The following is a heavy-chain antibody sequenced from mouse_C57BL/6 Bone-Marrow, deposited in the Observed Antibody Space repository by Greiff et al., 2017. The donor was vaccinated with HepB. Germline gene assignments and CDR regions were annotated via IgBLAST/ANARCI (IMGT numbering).Heavy chain of an antibody. V-gene: IGHV5-6*02. CDR1: GFTFSSYG. CDR2: ISSGGSYT. Sequence: DVKLVESGGDLVKPGGSLKLSCAASGFTFSSYGMSWVRQTPDKRLEWVATISSGGSYTYYPDSVKGRFTISRDNAKNTLYLQMSSLKSEDTAMYYCARHPDYWGQGTTLTVSS. J-gene: IGHJ2*01. CDR3: ARHPDY.